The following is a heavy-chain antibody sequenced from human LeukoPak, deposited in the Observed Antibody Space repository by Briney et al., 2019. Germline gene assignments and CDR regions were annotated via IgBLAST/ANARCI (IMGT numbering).Heavy chain of an antibody. CDR2: INWNGGRT. CDR1: GFTFDDFG. Sequence: GGSLRLSCAASGFTFDDFGMSWVRQAPGKGLEWVSGINWNGGRTGYADSVKGRFTISRDNAKKSLYLQMNSLSAEDTALYYCARKWLSNAFDIWGQGTMVTVSS. J-gene: IGHJ3*02. D-gene: IGHD5-12*01. V-gene: IGHV3-20*04. CDR3: ARKWLSNAFDI.